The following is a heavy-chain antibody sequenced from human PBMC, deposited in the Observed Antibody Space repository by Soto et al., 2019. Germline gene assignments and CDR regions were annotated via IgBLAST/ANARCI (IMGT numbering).Heavy chain of an antibody. CDR2: IGTAGDT. J-gene: IGHJ3*02. D-gene: IGHD3-22*01. CDR3: ARSPSGYLFDAFDI. Sequence: PGGSLRLSCAASGFTFSSYDMHWVRQATGKGLEWVSAIGTAGDTYYPGSVKGRFTISRENAKNSLYLQMNSLRAGDTAVYYCARSPSGYLFDAFDIWGQGTMVTVSS. V-gene: IGHV3-13*04. CDR1: GFTFSSYD.